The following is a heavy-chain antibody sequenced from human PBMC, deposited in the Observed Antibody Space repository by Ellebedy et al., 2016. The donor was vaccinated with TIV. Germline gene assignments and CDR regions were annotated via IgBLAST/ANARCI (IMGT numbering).Heavy chain of an antibody. CDR2: IKQDGSEK. D-gene: IGHD4-17*01. CDR1: GFTFSSYS. V-gene: IGHV3-7*03. CDR3: AKGRLSGTVTADWFDP. J-gene: IGHJ5*02. Sequence: GESLKISCAASGFTFSSYSMNWVRQAPGKGLEWVANIKQDGSEKYYVDSVKGRFTISRDNAKNTLYLQMNSLRAEDTAVYYCAKGRLSGTVTADWFDPWGQGTLVTVSS.